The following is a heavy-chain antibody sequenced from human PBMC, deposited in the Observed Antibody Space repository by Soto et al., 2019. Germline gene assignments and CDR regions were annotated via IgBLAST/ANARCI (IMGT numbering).Heavy chain of an antibody. J-gene: IGHJ2*01. Sequence: EVQLLESGGGLVQPGGSLRLSCAASGFTFSTYAMTWVRQAPGKGLEWVSAITRSGDYTQYADSVKGRFTISRDNSKKTLYLQMISLRAVDTAVYYCAKVGSYYEQFDYCYFDLWGRGTLVTVSS. CDR1: GFTFSTYA. V-gene: IGHV3-23*01. CDR3: AKVGSYYEQFDYCYFDL. CDR2: ITRSGDYT. D-gene: IGHD3-22*01.